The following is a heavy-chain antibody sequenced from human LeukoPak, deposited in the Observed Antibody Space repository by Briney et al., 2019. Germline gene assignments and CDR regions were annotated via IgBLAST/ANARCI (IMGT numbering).Heavy chain of an antibody. D-gene: IGHD5-12*01. Sequence: QTGGSLRLSCAASGFTFSSYGMHWVRQAPGKGLEWVAVIWYDGSNKYYADSVKGRFTISRDNSKNTLYLQMNSLRAEDTAVYYCARDSGIWDIVATPDDYWGQGTTVTVSS. CDR1: GFTFSSYG. CDR3: ARDSGIWDIVATPDDY. V-gene: IGHV3-33*01. J-gene: IGHJ4*03. CDR2: IWYDGSNK.